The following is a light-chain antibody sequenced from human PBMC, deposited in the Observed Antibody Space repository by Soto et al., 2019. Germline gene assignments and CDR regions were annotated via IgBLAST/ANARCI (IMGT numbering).Light chain of an antibody. CDR1: RIDIAPYNY. V-gene: IGLV2-14*01. CDR3: SSYKSSTNYV. J-gene: IGLJ1*01. CDR2: EVS. Sequence: TQPACVSGSPGQSVTISFTLTRIDIAPYNYVCWYQQHPGKAPKLIIYEVSYRPSGISNRFSGSKSGNTASLTISGLQAEEEADYYCSSYKSSTNYVFGTGTKVTVL.